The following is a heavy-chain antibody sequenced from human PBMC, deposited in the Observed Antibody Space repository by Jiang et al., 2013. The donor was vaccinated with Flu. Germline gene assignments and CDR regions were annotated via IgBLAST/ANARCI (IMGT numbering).Heavy chain of an antibody. J-gene: IGHJ4*02. V-gene: IGHV1-58*02. CDR2: IVVGSGNT. CDR1: GFTFTNSA. Sequence: GAEVKKPGTSVKVSCKASGFTFTNSAMQWVRQARGQRLEWIGWIVVGSGNTNYAQKFQERVTITRDMSTSTAYMELSSLRSEDTAVYYCAAESGSGSYAYWGQGTLVTVSS. D-gene: IGHD1-26*01. CDR3: AAESGSGSYAY.